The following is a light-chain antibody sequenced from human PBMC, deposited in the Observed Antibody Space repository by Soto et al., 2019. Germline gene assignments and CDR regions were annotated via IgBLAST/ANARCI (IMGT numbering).Light chain of an antibody. J-gene: IGKJ4*01. CDR1: QSISSN. CDR2: GAS. V-gene: IGKV3-15*01. CDR3: QHYNNWPFT. Sequence: EIVMTQSPATLSVSPGERATLSCRASQSISSNLAWYQHKPGQAPRLLIFGASTRATGIPVRFSGSGSGTEFTLTISSLQSEEFAVYYCQHYNNWPFTFGGGTKVEIK.